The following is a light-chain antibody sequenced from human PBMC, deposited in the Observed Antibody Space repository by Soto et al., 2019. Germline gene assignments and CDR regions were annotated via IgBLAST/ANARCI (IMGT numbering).Light chain of an antibody. CDR2: GAS. V-gene: IGKV3-20*01. CDR1: QSVSSNY. J-gene: IGKJ1*01. Sequence: ETGWTQSPWTLSFCPGERATLSCRASQSVSSNYLAWYQLTPGQAPRLLMYGASTRATGIPDRFSGSGSGTDFTLTISRLEPEDFAVYYCQQFSRSPPSWTFGQGTTVAIK. CDR3: QQFSRSPPSWT.